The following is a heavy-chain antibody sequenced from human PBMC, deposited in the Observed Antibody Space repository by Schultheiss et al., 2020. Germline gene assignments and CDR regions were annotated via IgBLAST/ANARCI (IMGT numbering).Heavy chain of an antibody. J-gene: IGHJ4*02. D-gene: IGHD5-12*01. Sequence: GESLKISCAASGFTFSSYSMNWVRQAPGKGLEWVSYISSSSSTIYYADSVKGRFTISRDNAKNSLYLQMNSLRDEDTAVYYCARAGYSGYDRPSSPFDYWGQGTLVTVSS. CDR1: GFTFSSYS. CDR2: ISSSSSTI. V-gene: IGHV3-48*02. CDR3: ARAGYSGYDRPSSPFDY.